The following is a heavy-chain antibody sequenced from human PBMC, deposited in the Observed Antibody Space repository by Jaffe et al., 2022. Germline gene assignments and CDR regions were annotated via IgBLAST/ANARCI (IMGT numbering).Heavy chain of an antibody. CDR2: ISAYNGNT. CDR3: ARDSLPTVTTWTTSLGYMDV. J-gene: IGHJ6*03. Sequence: QVQLVQSGAEVKKPGASVKVSCKASGYTFTSYGISWVRQAPGQGLEWMGWISAYNGNTNYAQKLQGRVTMTTDTSTSTAYMELRSLRSDDTAVYYCARDSLPTVTTWTTSLGYMDVWGKGTTVTVSS. D-gene: IGHD4-17*01. V-gene: IGHV1-18*01. CDR1: GYTFTSYG.